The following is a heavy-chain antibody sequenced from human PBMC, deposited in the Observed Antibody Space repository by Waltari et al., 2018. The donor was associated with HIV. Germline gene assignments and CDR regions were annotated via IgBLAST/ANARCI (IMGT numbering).Heavy chain of an antibody. CDR1: GFTFSRYT. V-gene: IGHV3-48*04. CDR3: ASGRIFDESGYYGKF. Sequence: EVQLVESGGGLVQTGGALRLSCAGSGFTFSRYTMNWVRQAPGKRLEWVSYINREGSIKDYADSVKGRFTISRDNAKNSLYLQMSGLRGEDTAVYYCASGRIFDESGYYGKFWGQGTRVTVAS. CDR2: INREGSIK. D-gene: IGHD3-22*01. J-gene: IGHJ4*02.